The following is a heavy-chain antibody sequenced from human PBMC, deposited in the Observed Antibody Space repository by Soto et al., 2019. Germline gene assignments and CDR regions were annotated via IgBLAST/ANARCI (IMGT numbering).Heavy chain of an antibody. D-gene: IGHD3-10*01. V-gene: IGHV6-1*01. J-gene: IGHJ4*02. Sequence: SQTLSLTCAISGDSVSSNSAAWNWIRQSPSRGLEWLGRTYYRSKWYNDYAVSVKSRITINPDTSKNQFSLQLNSVTPEDTAVYYCARAGLWFGEIIPTLLDYWGQGTLVTVSS. CDR3: ARAGLWFGEIIPTLLDY. CDR2: TYYRSKWYN. CDR1: GDSVSSNSAA.